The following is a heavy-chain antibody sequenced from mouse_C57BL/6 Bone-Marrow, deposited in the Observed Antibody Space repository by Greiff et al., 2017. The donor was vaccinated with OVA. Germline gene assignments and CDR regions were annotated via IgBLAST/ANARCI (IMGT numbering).Heavy chain of an antibody. Sequence: VKLMESGAELARPGASVKLSCKASGYTFTSYGISWVKQRTGQGLEWIGEIYPRSGNTYYNEKFKGKATLTADKSSSTAYMELRSLTSEDSAVYFCARPFPAWFAYWGQGTLVTVSA. V-gene: IGHV1-81*01. CDR2: IYPRSGNT. CDR1: GYTFTSYG. CDR3: ARPFPAWFAY. J-gene: IGHJ3*01.